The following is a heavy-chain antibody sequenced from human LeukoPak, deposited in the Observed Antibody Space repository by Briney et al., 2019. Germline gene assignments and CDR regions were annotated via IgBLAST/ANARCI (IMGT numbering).Heavy chain of an antibody. CDR3: ARVPPRRRAVVGFCWVDP. V-gene: IGHV1-8*01. D-gene: IGHD2-2*01. CDR2: MNPNSGNT. J-gene: IGHJ5*02. CDR1: GYTFTSYD. Sequence: ASVKVSCKASGYTFTSYDINWVRQATGQGLEWMGWMNPNSGNTGYAQKFQGRVTMTRNTSISTTNMELSSLRSEDTAVYYCARVPPRRRAVVGFCWVDPWGQGTLVTVSP.